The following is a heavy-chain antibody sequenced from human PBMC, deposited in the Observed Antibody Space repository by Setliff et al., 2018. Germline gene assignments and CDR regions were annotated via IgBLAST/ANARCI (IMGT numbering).Heavy chain of an antibody. D-gene: IGHD3-3*01. Sequence: KPSETLSLTCTVSDDSISSRHYYWSWIRQPAGKGLEWIGQIYTSWSSNYNPSLKGRASLSIDAAKRQFSLKLTSVTAADTAVYYCARMSGFQYIDVWGKGTTVTVSS. CDR1: DDSISSRHYY. J-gene: IGHJ6*03. CDR2: IYTSWSS. V-gene: IGHV4-61*09. CDR3: ARMSGFQYIDV.